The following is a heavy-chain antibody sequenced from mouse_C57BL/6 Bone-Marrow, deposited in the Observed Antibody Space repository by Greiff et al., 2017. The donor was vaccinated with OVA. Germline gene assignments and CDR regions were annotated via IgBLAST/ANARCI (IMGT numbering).Heavy chain of an antibody. V-gene: IGHV1-55*01. CDR2: IYPGSGST. CDR3: AREPPYYGSSSVDY. CDR1: GYTFTSYW. D-gene: IGHD1-1*01. Sequence: QVQLKQPGAELVKPGASVKMSCKASGYTFTSYWITWVKQRPGQGLEWIGDIYPGSGSTNYNEKFKSKATLTVDTSSSTAYMQLSSLTSEDSAVYYCAREPPYYGSSSVDYWGQGTTLTVSS. J-gene: IGHJ2*01.